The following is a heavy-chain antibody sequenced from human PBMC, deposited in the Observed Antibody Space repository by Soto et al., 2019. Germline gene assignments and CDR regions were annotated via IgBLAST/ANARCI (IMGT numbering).Heavy chain of an antibody. CDR1: GYSFTKYW. CDR2: IYPGDSDT. CDR3: ARRGDSSGYMDY. J-gene: IGHJ4*02. V-gene: IGHV5-51*01. Sequence: PGESLKISCKASGYSFTKYWIAWVRQMPGKGPEWMGIIYPGDSDTRYSPSFQGQVTISPDKSISTAYLQWNSLKASDTAMYYCARRGDSSGYMDYWGQGILVTVSS. D-gene: IGHD3-22*01.